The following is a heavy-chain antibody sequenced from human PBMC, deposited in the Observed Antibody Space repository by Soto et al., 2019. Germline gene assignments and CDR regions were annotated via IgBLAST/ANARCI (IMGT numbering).Heavy chain of an antibody. Sequence: QVHLVQSGAEVKKPGASVKVSCKASGYTFTAYNMHWLRQAPGQTLEWMGWINTANGDTRYSQNFQGRATLARDTSASTVYVEMSSLTSEDTAVYYCARDTDGRWEINYFDYWGQGTLVAVSS. CDR2: INTANGDT. J-gene: IGHJ4*02. CDR1: GYTFTAYN. CDR3: ARDTDGRWEINYFDY. V-gene: IGHV1-3*04. D-gene: IGHD1-26*01.